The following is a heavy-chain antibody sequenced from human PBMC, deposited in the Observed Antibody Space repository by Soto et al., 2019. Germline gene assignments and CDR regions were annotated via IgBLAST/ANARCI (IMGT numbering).Heavy chain of an antibody. Sequence: VQLLESGGGLVQPGGSLRLSCEASGFTFSSYAMTWVRQAPGKGLEWVSAISGSGGSTYYADSVKGRFTISRGNSRNTLYLQMNRLRGEDTAVYYYAKDLGDSSGYYYGYFQHWGQGTLVTVSS. D-gene: IGHD3-22*01. J-gene: IGHJ1*01. CDR2: ISGSGGST. CDR3: AKDLGDSSGYYYGYFQH. CDR1: GFTFSSYA. V-gene: IGHV3-23*01.